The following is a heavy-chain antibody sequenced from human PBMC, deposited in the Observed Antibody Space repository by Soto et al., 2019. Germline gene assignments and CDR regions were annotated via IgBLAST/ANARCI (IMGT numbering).Heavy chain of an antibody. J-gene: IGHJ4*02. CDR3: AKDWGRYCSGRTCYLCDY. CDR1: GFTFSSYV. D-gene: IGHD2-15*01. Sequence: QVQLVESGGGVVQPGTSLRLSCAASGFTFSSYVMHWVRQAPGKGLEWVAVISYDGTNKYYSDSVKGRFTISRDNSKDTLDLQMNSLRAEDTAVYYWAKDWGRYCSGRTCYLCDYWGQGTLVTVSS. CDR2: ISYDGTNK. V-gene: IGHV3-30*18.